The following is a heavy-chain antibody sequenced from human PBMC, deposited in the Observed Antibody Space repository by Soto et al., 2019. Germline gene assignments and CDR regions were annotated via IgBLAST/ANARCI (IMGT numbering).Heavy chain of an antibody. V-gene: IGHV4-34*01. Sequence: QVQLQQWGAGLLKPSETLSLTCAVYGGSFSGYYWSWIRQPPGKGLEWIGEINHSGSTNYNPSIKSRVNISVDTSKNQFSLKLSSVTAADTAVYYCARGLLNRYDYIWGSYPVGYYFDYWGQGTLVTVSS. CDR3: ARGLLNRYDYIWGSYPVGYYFDY. CDR2: INHSGST. D-gene: IGHD3-16*01. J-gene: IGHJ4*02. CDR1: GGSFSGYY.